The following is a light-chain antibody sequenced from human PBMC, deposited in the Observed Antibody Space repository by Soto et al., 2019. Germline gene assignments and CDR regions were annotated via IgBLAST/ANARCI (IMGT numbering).Light chain of an antibody. J-gene: IGKJ5*01. V-gene: IGKV3-15*01. CDR2: SAF. CDR1: QSVNNN. CDR3: QQYNSYPIT. Sequence: EIVMTQSPATLSVSPGETATLSCRASQSVNNNLAWYQQRPGQAPRLLIYSAFTRATGVPARFSGSGSGTEFTLTISSLQSEDFAIYYCQQYNSYPITFGQGTRLEIK.